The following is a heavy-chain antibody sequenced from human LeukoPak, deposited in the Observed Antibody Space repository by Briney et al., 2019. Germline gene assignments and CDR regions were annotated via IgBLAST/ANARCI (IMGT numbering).Heavy chain of an antibody. CDR1: GFTFSSYG. V-gene: IGHV3-30*02. CDR2: IRYDGSNK. Sequence: TGGSLRLSCAASGFTFSSYGMHWVRQAPGKGLEWVAFIRYDGSNKYYADSVKGRFTISRDNSKNTLYLQMNSLRAEDTAVYYCARIPPDCSGGSCYLNWFDPWGQGTLVTVSS. CDR3: ARIPPDCSGGSCYLNWFDP. J-gene: IGHJ5*02. D-gene: IGHD2-15*01.